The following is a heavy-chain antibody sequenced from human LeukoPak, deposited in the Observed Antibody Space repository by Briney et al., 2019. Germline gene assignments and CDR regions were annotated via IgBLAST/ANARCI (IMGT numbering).Heavy chain of an antibody. V-gene: IGHV3-53*01. D-gene: IGHD3-10*01. CDR2: IYSGGST. Sequence: GGSLRLSCAASGFTVSSNYMSWVRQAPGKGLEWVSVIYSGGSTYYADSVKGRFTISRDNSKNTLYLQMNSLRAEDTAMYYCARDLGTGSGGIWFDPWGQGTLVTVSS. CDR1: GFTVSSNY. CDR3: ARDLGTGSGGIWFDP. J-gene: IGHJ5*02.